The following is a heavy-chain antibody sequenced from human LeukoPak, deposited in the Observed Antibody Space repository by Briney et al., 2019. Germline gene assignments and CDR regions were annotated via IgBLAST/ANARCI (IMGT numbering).Heavy chain of an antibody. CDR2: ISSSGSTI. Sequence: GGSLRLSCAASGFTFSDYYMSWIRQAPGKGLEWVSYISSSGSTIYYADSVRGRFTISRDNAKNSLYLQMNSLRAEDTAVYYCARDPWGARSSLDCWGQGTLVTVSS. V-gene: IGHV3-11*04. J-gene: IGHJ4*02. CDR3: ARDPWGARSSLDC. CDR1: GFTFSDYY. D-gene: IGHD1-26*01.